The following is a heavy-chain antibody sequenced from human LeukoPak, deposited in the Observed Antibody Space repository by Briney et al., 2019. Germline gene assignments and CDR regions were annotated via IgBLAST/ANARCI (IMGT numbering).Heavy chain of an antibody. V-gene: IGHV3-48*04. Sequence: GGSLRLSCAASGFTFSGYDMSWVRQAPGKGLEWVSYTSSSSSTIYYADSVKSRFTISRDNAKNSLYLQMNSLRAEDTAVYYCAKDPMGYPMYYFDYWGQGTLVTVSS. J-gene: IGHJ4*02. CDR2: TSSSSSTI. CDR1: GFTFSGYD. D-gene: IGHD3-10*01. CDR3: AKDPMGYPMYYFDY.